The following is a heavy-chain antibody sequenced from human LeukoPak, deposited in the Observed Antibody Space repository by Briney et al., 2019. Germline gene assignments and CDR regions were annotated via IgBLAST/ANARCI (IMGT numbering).Heavy chain of an antibody. J-gene: IGHJ4*02. CDR3: GKSPLLRGGFEWVYFDY. V-gene: IGHV3-30*18. D-gene: IGHD1-26*01. CDR1: GFTFSSYG. CDR2: ITYDGSNK. Sequence: SLKLSCAASGFTFSSYGMHWVRQAPGKGLEWVAVITYDGSNKYYADYVKGRFTITRDSSKNTPYLQLNSLRAEDRAVYCCGKSPLLRGGFEWVYFDYWGEGTLDSVSS.